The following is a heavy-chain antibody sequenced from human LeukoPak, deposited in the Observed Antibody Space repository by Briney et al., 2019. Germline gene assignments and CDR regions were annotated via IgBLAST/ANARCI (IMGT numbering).Heavy chain of an antibody. Sequence: GGSLRLSCVASGFTFSHYSLHWVRQAPGKGLEWVTLILYDGSKKYYTDSVRGRFTISRDDSKNTLYLQMNSLRPEDTAIYYCAKEGKSWAGDYWGQGTLVTVSS. CDR3: AKEGKSWAGDY. V-gene: IGHV3-30-3*01. D-gene: IGHD6-13*01. J-gene: IGHJ4*02. CDR1: GFTFSHYS. CDR2: ILYDGSKK.